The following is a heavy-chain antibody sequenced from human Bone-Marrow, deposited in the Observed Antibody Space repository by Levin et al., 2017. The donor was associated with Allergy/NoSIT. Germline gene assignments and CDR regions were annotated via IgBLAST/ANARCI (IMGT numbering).Heavy chain of an antibody. CDR2: IYPRDSDT. CDR3: ARRAPNRIGTTGNWFDP. CDR1: GYSFTTSW. Sequence: KRGESLKISCTGSGYSFTTSWIGWVRQMPGKGLEWMGIIYPRDSDTRYSPSFEGQVTISADQSISTAYLQWNSLKASDTAMYYCARRAPNRIGTTGNWFDPWGQGTLVTVSS. V-gene: IGHV5-51*01. J-gene: IGHJ5*02. D-gene: IGHD1-7*01.